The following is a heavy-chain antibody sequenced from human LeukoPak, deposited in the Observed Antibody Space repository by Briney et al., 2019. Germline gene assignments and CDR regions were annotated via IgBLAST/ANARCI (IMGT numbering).Heavy chain of an antibody. J-gene: IGHJ4*02. D-gene: IGHD2-15*01. Sequence: GGSLRLSCAASGFTFSSYAMSWVRKAPGKGLERVSLISSSGGSTYYANSVKGRFTISRDNAKNMLWLQMNSLRAEDTAVYYCAKDLSVDSYFDYWGQGTLVTVSS. CDR2: ISSSGGST. V-gene: IGHV3-23*01. CDR3: AKDLSVDSYFDY. CDR1: GFTFSSYA.